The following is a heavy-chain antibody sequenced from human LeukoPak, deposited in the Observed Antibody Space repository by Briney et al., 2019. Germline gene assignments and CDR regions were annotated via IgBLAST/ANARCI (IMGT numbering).Heavy chain of an antibody. Sequence: PGGSLRLSCEASGFTFSTYAMSWVRQAPGKGLEWVSGSSGGGGDYADSVKGRFTISRDNSQNTLYLQMNSLRAEDTAIYYCAKFAGGFKIHYFFVYWGEGTLVTVSS. D-gene: IGHD1-1*01. V-gene: IGHV3-23*02. J-gene: IGHJ4*02. CDR1: GFTFSTYA. CDR3: AKFAGGFKIHYFFVY. CDR2: SSGGGG.